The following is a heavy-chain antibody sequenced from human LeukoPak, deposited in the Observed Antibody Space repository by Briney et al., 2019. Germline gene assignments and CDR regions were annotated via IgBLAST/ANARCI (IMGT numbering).Heavy chain of an antibody. Sequence: PSETLSLTCTVSGASVSSSTYYWGWIRQPPGKGLEWTGNIYYSGSTDYNPSLKSRLTISVVTSKNQVSLRLSSVTAADTAVYYCARHDYGVNCFDPWGPGTLVTVSS. D-gene: IGHD4-17*01. CDR3: ARHDYGVNCFDP. CDR2: IYYSGST. J-gene: IGHJ5*02. CDR1: GASVSSSTYY. V-gene: IGHV4-39*01.